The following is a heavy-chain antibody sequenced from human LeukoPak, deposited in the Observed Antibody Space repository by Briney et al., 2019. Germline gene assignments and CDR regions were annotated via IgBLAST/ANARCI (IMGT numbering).Heavy chain of an antibody. D-gene: IGHD4-17*01. V-gene: IGHV4-4*07. Sequence: PSETLSLTCTVSGGSIRTFYLSWIRQPVGKGLEWIGRMSPSATTYNPSLKSRVTMSIDTSKSQFFLNLRSVTAADTAVYYCARDSGTTGEVKFVPWGQGILVTVSS. CDR3: ARDSGTTGEVKFVP. CDR1: GGSIRTFY. J-gene: IGHJ5*02. CDR2: MSPSATT.